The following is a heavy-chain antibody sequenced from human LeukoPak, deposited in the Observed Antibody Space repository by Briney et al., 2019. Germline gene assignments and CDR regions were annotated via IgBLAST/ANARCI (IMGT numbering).Heavy chain of an antibody. D-gene: IGHD3-22*01. V-gene: IGHV4-61*02. CDR2: ISSSGST. Sequence: KPSETLSLTCTVSGGSVNNHLYYWSWIRQPAGKGLEWIGRISSSGSTNYNPSLKSRVTISVDTSKNQFSLKLSSVTAADTAVYFCARGPYSYDSSGAFDIWGQGTMVTVSS. CDR1: GGSVNNHLYY. J-gene: IGHJ3*02. CDR3: ARGPYSYDSSGAFDI.